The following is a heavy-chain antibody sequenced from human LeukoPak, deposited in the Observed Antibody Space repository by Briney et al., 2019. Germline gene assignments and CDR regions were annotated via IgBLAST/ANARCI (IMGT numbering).Heavy chain of an antibody. V-gene: IGHV1-24*01. D-gene: IGHD3-22*01. CDR3: ATGGYGLFDY. CDR2: FDPEDGET. Sequence: ASVKVSCKVSGYTLTELSMHWARQAPGQGLEWMGGFDPEDGETIYAQKFQGRVTMTEDTSTDTAYMELSSLRSEDTAVYYCATGGYGLFDYWGQGTLVTVSS. CDR1: GYTLTELS. J-gene: IGHJ4*02.